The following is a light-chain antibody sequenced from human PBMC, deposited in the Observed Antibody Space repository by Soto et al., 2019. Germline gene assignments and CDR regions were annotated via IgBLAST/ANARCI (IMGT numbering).Light chain of an antibody. J-gene: IGLJ2*01. Sequence: QAVVTQEPSLTVSPGGTVTLTCGSSDGPVTSNHYPYWYQQRPGQVPRTLIYDTTNRQSWAPDRFSGSLVGVKAALTLSGAQPEDEADYYCLLAYSGGRVFGGGTKLTVL. V-gene: IGLV7-46*01. CDR2: DTT. CDR1: DGPVTSNHY. CDR3: LLAYSGGRV.